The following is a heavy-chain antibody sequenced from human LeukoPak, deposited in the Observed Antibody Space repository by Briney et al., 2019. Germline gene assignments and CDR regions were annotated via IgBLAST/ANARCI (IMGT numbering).Heavy chain of an antibody. Sequence: GGSLRLSCAASGFTFSSYAMSWVRQAPGKGLVWVSRTNNDGSSTVYADSVKGRFTISRDNAKNTLYLQMNSLRAEDTAVYYCARDLFYDSSGYYASDSWGQGTLVTVSS. D-gene: IGHD3-22*01. CDR3: ARDLFYDSSGYYASDS. CDR2: TNNDGSST. J-gene: IGHJ4*02. CDR1: GFTFSSYA. V-gene: IGHV3-74*01.